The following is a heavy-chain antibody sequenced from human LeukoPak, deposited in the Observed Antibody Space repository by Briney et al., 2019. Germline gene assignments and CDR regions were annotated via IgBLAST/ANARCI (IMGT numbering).Heavy chain of an antibody. V-gene: IGHV3-21*01. J-gene: IGHJ4*02. D-gene: IGHD2-15*01. Sequence: GGSLRLSCAASGFTFSSYSMNWVRQAPGKGLEWFSSISSSGGSIYYADSVKGRFTVSRDNAKNSLYLQMNSLGAEDTAMYYCAPICSSGNCFQTRFDYWGQGTLVTVSS. CDR1: GFTFSSYS. CDR3: APICSSGNCFQTRFDY. CDR2: ISSSGGSI.